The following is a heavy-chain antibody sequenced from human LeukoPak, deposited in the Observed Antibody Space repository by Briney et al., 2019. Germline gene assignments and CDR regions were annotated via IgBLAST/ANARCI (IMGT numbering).Heavy chain of an antibody. D-gene: IGHD6-6*01. J-gene: IGHJ6*02. CDR3: ARGTSIAGPYYYYGMDV. CDR1: GYTFTGYY. Sequence: GSVKVSCKASGYTFTGYYMHWVRQAPGQGLAWMGWINPNSGGTNYAQKFQGRVTMTRDTSISTAYMELSRLRSDDTAVYYCARGTSIAGPYYYYGMDVWGQGTTVTVSS. V-gene: IGHV1-2*02. CDR2: INPNSGGT.